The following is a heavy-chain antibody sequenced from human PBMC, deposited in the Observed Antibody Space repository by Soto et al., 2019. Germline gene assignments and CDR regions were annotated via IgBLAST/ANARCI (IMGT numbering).Heavy chain of an antibody. D-gene: IGHD2-15*01. CDR2: INPSGGST. Sequence: ASVKVSCKASGYTFTSYYMHWVRQAPGQGLEWMGIINPSGGSTSYAQKFQGRVTMTRDTSTTTVYMELRSLGSEDTAVYYCAKDSILYCSGGSCDLYSYGIFDISGQAPMVTLSS. V-gene: IGHV1-46*01. CDR1: GYTFTSYY. CDR3: AKDSILYCSGGSCDLYSYGIFDI. J-gene: IGHJ3*02.